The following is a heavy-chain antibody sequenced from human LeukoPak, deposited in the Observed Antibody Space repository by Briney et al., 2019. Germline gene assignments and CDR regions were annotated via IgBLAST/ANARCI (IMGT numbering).Heavy chain of an antibody. D-gene: IGHD3-22*01. CDR1: GFTFSSYG. CDR2: IRYDGSNK. V-gene: IGHV3-30*02. Sequence: GGSLRLSCAASGFTFSSYGMHWVRQAPGKGLEWVAFIRYDGSNKYYADSVKGRFTISRDNSKNTLYLQMNSLGAEDTAVYYCAKDVVGIVVVIGAFDIWGQGTMVTVSS. J-gene: IGHJ3*02. CDR3: AKDVVGIVVVIGAFDI.